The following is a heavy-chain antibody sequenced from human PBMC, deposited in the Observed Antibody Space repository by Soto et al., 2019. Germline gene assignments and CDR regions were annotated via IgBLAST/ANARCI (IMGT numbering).Heavy chain of an antibody. D-gene: IGHD3-22*01. CDR2: IYSGGST. Sequence: LRLSCAASGLTVSSNYMSWVRQAPGKGLEWVSVIYSGGSTYYADSVKGRFTISRDNSKNTLYLQMNSLRAEDTAVYYCARETPDSSGYYYLDYWGQGTLVTVSS. V-gene: IGHV3-53*01. CDR3: ARETPDSSGYYYLDY. J-gene: IGHJ4*02. CDR1: GLTVSSNY.